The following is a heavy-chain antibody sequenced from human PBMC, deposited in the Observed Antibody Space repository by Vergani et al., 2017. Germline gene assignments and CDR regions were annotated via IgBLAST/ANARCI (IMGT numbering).Heavy chain of an antibody. Sequence: QVQLVESGGGVVQRGGSLRLSCATSGFTLSNYDMQWIRQGPGKGLEFVAFIQFDGSNQYYADSVKGRFTLSRDFSKNTMYLQMNSLRTDDTATYYCGKHFRGWGSDYFGQGAQVIVSS. CDR2: IQFDGSNQ. V-gene: IGHV3-30*02. J-gene: IGHJ4*02. CDR1: GFTLSNYD. CDR3: GKHFRGWGSDY. D-gene: IGHD3-16*01.